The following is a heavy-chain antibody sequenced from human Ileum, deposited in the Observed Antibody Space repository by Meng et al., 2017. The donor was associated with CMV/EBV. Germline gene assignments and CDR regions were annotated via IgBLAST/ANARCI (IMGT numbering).Heavy chain of an antibody. CDR3: ERGPIVETPSSIPVWFDP. CDR1: GFIFSTYG. D-gene: IGHD2-2*02. Sequence: GESLKIPCASSGFIFSTYGMNRVRQAPGKGLESVSSFSTDTHYIDYADSVKGRFARSRDDAKSSIYLQMDSLRAGDTAVYFCERGPIVETPSSIPVWFDPWGQGTLVTVSS. CDR2: FSTDTHYI. V-gene: IGHV3-21*01. J-gene: IGHJ5*02.